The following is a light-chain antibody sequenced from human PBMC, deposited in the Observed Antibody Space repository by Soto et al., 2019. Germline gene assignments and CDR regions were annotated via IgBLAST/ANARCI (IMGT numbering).Light chain of an antibody. CDR3: SSYTTNSPPVV. J-gene: IGLJ2*01. V-gene: IGLV2-14*01. CDR2: EVT. Sequence: QSALTQPASVSGSPGQSITISCTGTSGDIGSYTYVSWYHQYPGKAPKLLISEVTNRPSGVSNRFSGSKSGNTASLTISGLQAEDEAHYYCSSYTTNSPPVVFGGGTKVTVL. CDR1: SGDIGSYTY.